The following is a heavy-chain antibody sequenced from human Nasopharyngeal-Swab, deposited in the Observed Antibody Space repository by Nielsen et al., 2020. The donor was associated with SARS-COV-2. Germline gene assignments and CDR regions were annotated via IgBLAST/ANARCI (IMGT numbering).Heavy chain of an antibody. CDR3: ARHRSVPAAIGSRVVFYYYYYMDV. J-gene: IGHJ6*03. CDR1: GGSFSGYY. Sequence: GSLRLSCAVYGGSFSGYYWSWIRQPPGKGLEWIGEINHSGSTNYNPSLKSRVTISVDTSKNQFSLKLSSVTAADTAVYYCARHRSVPAAIGSRVVFYYYYYMDVWGKGTTVTVSS. CDR2: INHSGST. V-gene: IGHV4-34*01. D-gene: IGHD2-2*01.